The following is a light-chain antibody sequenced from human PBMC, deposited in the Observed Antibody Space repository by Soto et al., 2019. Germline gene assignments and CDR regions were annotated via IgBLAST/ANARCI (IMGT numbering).Light chain of an antibody. CDR1: QSISKY. V-gene: IGKV1-39*01. J-gene: IGKJ2*01. CDR2: AAS. Sequence: DIQMTQSPSSLSASVGDRITITCRASQSISKYLSWYQQKPGKAPKALIYAASSLRSGVPSRFSGSGSGTDFTPTLSYLQSEDFVSYLCQQGYRRPYTFGTGT. CDR3: QQGYRRPYT.